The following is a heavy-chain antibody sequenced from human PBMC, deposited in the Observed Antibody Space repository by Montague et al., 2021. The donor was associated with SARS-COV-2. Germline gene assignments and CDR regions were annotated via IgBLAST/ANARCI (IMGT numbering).Heavy chain of an antibody. CDR1: GFTFSSYS. Sequence: SLSLSWAASGFTFSSYSMNWVRQAPGKGLEWVSSISSSSSYIYYADSVKGRFTISRDNAKNSLYLQMNSLRAEDTAVYYCARHAGKQLRNYSDYWGQGTLVTVSS. CDR3: ARHAGKQLRNYSDY. D-gene: IGHD5-18*01. CDR2: ISSSSSYI. V-gene: IGHV3-21*01. J-gene: IGHJ4*02.